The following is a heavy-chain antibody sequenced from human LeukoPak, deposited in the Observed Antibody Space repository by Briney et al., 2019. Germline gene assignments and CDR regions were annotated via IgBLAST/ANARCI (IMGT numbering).Heavy chain of an antibody. D-gene: IGHD3-22*01. V-gene: IGHV3-48*02. CDR2: ISSSSSTI. CDR1: GFTFSSYS. CDR3: PRGSYYYDSSGSYFDY. J-gene: IGHJ4*02. Sequence: KPGGSLRLSCVASGFTFSSYSMSWVRQAPGKGLEWVSYISSSSSTIYYADSVRGRFTISRDNAKNSLYLQMTSLRDEDTAVYYCPRGSYYYDSSGSYFDYWGQGTPVTVSS.